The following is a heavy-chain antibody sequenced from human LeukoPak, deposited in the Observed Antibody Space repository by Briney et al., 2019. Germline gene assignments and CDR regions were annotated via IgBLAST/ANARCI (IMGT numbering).Heavy chain of an antibody. CDR2: ISNDERNK. J-gene: IGHJ4*02. CDR3: ARPSPPGDGYTPSDQ. V-gene: IGHV3-30*04. Sequence: GGSLRLSCAASGFIFTNFAMHWVRQAPGKGLEWVAVISNDERNKYYAESVKGRFTISRDNSNSMVYLQMTSLRLEDTAVYYCARPSPPGDGYTPSDQWGQGSLVIVSS. D-gene: IGHD5-24*01. CDR1: GFIFTNFA.